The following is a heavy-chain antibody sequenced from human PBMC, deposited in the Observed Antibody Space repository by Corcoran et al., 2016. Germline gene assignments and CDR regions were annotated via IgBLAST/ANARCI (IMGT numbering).Heavy chain of an antibody. CDR2: IIPIFGTA. CDR3: ARDPVYYDYVWGSYRPLDAFDI. V-gene: IGHV1-69*01. J-gene: IGHJ3*02. D-gene: IGHD3-16*02. CDR1: GGTFSSYA. Sequence: QVQLVQSGAEVKKPGSSVKVSCKASGGTFSSYAISWVRQAPGQGLEWMGGIIPIFGTAKYAQKFQGRVTITADESTSTAYMELSSLRSEDTAVYYCARDPVYYDYVWGSYRPLDAFDIWGQGTMVTVSS.